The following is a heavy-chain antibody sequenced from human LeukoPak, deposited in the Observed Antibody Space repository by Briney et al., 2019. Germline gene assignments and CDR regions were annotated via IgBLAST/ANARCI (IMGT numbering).Heavy chain of an antibody. D-gene: IGHD2-15*01. Sequence: ASVKVSCKASGYTFTGYDMHWVRQAPGQGLEWMGWINPNSGGTNYAQKFQGRVTMTRDTSISTAYMELSRLRSDDTAVYYCARGVGWAGKYYFDYWGQGTLVTVSS. CDR1: GYTFTGYD. V-gene: IGHV1-2*02. CDR2: INPNSGGT. J-gene: IGHJ4*02. CDR3: ARGVGWAGKYYFDY.